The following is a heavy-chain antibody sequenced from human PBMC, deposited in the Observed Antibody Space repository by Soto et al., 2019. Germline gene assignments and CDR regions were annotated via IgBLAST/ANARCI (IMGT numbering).Heavy chain of an antibody. CDR3: ARMLAVNYYYYYVDV. CDR1: GFSLRNARMG. D-gene: IGHD3-22*01. Sequence: QGTLKESGPVLVKPTETLTLTCTASGFSLRNARMGVSWIRQPPGKALEWLAHILSSDEKSYNTSLKGKLTLSHNTSKSQVVLTMTNMDPVDTATYFCARMLAVNYYYYYVDVWGEGTTVTVSS. V-gene: IGHV2-26*01. J-gene: IGHJ6*03. CDR2: ILSSDEK.